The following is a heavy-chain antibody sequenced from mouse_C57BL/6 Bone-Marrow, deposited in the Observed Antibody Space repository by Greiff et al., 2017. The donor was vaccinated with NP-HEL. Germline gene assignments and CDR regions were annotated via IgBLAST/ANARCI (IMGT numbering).Heavy chain of an antibody. D-gene: IGHD2-10*02. CDR1: GYTFTSYW. Sequence: VQLQQPGAELVKPGASVKLSCKASGYTFTSYWMHWVKQRPGQGLEWIGMIHPNSGSTTSNEKFTSKATLTVDKSSTTAYMYLSSLTSEASAVDYCARGGVWGNYCDYWGQGTTPTVSA. CDR3: ARGGVWGNYCDY. J-gene: IGHJ2*01. V-gene: IGHV1-64*01. CDR2: IHPNSGST.